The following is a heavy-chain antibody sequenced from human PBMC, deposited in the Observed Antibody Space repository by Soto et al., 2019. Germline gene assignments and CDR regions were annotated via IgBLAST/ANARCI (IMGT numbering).Heavy chain of an antibody. D-gene: IGHD6-13*01. V-gene: IGHV1-2*04. J-gene: IGHJ5*02. CDR1: GYTFTGYY. CDR3: ARKKIAAAGTGCWNRFDP. Sequence: QVQLVKSGAEVKKPGASVKVSCKASGYTFTGYYMHWVRQAPGQGLEWMGWINANSGGTNHAQKFQVCVTMTRDTAINTTYGERSMLRSDDTTIYFFARKKIAAAGTGCWNRFDPWGQGTLVTVSS. CDR2: INANSGGT.